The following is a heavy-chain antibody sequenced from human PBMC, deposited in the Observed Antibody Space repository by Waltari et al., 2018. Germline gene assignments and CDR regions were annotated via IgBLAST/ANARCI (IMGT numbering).Heavy chain of an antibody. CDR3: ARHSAVSIFGVVRYYYYYMDV. Sequence: QVQLQESGPGLVKPSETLSLTCTVSGGSISSYYWSWIRQPPGKGLEWIGYIYYSGRTNHNPALKSRVTISVDTAKNQCSLKLISVTAADTAVYYWARHSAVSIFGVVRYYYYYMDVWGKGTTVTISS. V-gene: IGHV4-59*08. J-gene: IGHJ6*03. CDR1: GGSISSYY. D-gene: IGHD3-3*01. CDR2: IYYSGRT.